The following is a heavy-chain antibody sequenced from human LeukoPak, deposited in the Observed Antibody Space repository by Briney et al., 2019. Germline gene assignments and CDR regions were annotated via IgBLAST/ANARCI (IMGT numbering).Heavy chain of an antibody. CDR2: ISAYNGNT. Sequence: GASLKVSCKASGYTFTNYGISWVRQAPGQGLEWMGWISAYNGNTNYAQKLQGRVTMTTDTSTSTAYMELRSLRSDDTAVCYCARDYDLFYFDYWGQGTLVTVSS. CDR3: ARDYDLFYFDY. J-gene: IGHJ4*02. CDR1: GYTFTNYG. D-gene: IGHD3-16*01. V-gene: IGHV1-18*01.